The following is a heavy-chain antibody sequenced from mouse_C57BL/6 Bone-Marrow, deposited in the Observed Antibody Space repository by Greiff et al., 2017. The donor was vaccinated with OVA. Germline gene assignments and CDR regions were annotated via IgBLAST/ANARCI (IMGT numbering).Heavy chain of an antibody. J-gene: IGHJ4*01. CDR3: ASPFITTVVARYAMDY. D-gene: IGHD1-1*01. V-gene: IGHV5-12*01. Sequence: DVHLVESGGGLVQPGGSLKLSCAASGFTFSDYYMYWVRQTPEKRLGWVAYISNGGGSTYYPDTVKGRFTISRDNAKNTLYLQMSRLKSEDTAMYYCASPFITTVVARYAMDYWGQGTSVTVSS. CDR1: GFTFSDYY. CDR2: ISNGGGST.